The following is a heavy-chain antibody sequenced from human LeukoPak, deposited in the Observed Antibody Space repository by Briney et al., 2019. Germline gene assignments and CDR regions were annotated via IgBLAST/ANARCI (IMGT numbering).Heavy chain of an antibody. D-gene: IGHD2-15*01. CDR3: ASWSHCSGGSCYSY. V-gene: IGHV1-2*02. CDR2: INPNSGGT. J-gene: IGHJ4*02. CDR1: GYTFTGYY. Sequence: ASVKASCKASGYTFTGYYMHWVPQAPGQGLESWVWINPNSGGTNYAQKFQGRVTMTRDTSISTAYMELSRLRSDDTAVYYCASWSHCSGGSCYSYWGQGTLVTVSS.